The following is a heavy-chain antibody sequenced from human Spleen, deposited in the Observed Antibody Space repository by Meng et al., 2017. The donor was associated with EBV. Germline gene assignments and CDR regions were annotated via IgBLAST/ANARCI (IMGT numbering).Heavy chain of an antibody. D-gene: IGHD3-10*01. CDR3: ASESGRGFTPDY. V-gene: IGHV1-69*01. CDR2: LLPMSGAH. J-gene: IGHJ4*02. Sequence: SASKFFCRPSGGNFTLDVDVGARKAPGKGLEWMGGLLPMSGAHNYAQKFQDRVTIIADESTSTHSMELNNLRFEDTAMYYCASESGRGFTPDYWGQGTLVTVSS. CDR1: GGNFTLDV.